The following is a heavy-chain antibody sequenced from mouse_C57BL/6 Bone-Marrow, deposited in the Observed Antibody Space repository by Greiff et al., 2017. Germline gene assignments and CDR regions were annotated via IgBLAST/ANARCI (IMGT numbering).Heavy chain of an antibody. CDR3: TDWYFDY. V-gene: IGHV6-3*01. D-gene: IGHD4-1*01. CDR2: IRLKSDNYAT. Sequence: EVKLLESGGGLVQPGGSMKLSCVASGFTFSNYWMNWVRQSPEKGLEWVAQIRLKSDNYATHYAESVKGRFTISRYDSKSSVYLQMNNLRAEDTGIYYCTDWYFDYWGQGTTLTVSS. CDR1: GFTFSNYW. J-gene: IGHJ2*01.